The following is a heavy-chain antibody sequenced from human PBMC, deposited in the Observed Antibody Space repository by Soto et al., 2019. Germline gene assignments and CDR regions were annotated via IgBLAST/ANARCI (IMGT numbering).Heavy chain of an antibody. J-gene: IGHJ6*02. CDR1: GASISNAY. Sequence: ASETQSLTCTVSGASISNAYWSWIRQAAGKRLEWIGRIHSSGTFNYNPSLKSRVSISRDTSKNQISLKLSSVTAADTAVYYCARDNIVSKGYGMDVWGQGTTVTVSS. CDR2: IHSSGTF. CDR3: ARDNIVSKGYGMDV. D-gene: IGHD5-12*01. V-gene: IGHV4-4*07.